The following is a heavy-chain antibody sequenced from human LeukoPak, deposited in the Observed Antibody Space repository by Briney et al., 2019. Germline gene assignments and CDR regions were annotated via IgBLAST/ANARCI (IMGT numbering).Heavy chain of an antibody. CDR1: GITFGHYA. CDR2: IRSKAHGGTT. CDR3: TRAGRYCSGGSCYSFY. Sequence: GGSLRLSCTASGITFGHYAMSWFRQAPGEGLEWVGFIRSKAHGGTTEYAASVKGRFTISRDDSKRIAYLQMDSLKTEDTAVYYCTRAGRYCSGGSCYSFYWGQGTLVTVSS. V-gene: IGHV3-49*03. D-gene: IGHD2-15*01. J-gene: IGHJ4*02.